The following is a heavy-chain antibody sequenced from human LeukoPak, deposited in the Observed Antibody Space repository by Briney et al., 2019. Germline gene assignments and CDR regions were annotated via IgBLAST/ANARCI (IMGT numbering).Heavy chain of an antibody. CDR2: INGATGNT. J-gene: IGHJ6*02. D-gene: IGHD2/OR15-2a*01. Sequence: ASVKVSCKASGYTFTSHALHWVRQAPGEGLEWMAWINGATGNTEYSQKFQARVTITRDTSASTAYMELSSLRSEDTAVYYCARSIIIVPNTSYYYYYMDVWGQGTTVAVSS. CDR1: GYTFTSHA. CDR3: ARSIIIVPNTSYYYYYMDV. V-gene: IGHV1-3*01.